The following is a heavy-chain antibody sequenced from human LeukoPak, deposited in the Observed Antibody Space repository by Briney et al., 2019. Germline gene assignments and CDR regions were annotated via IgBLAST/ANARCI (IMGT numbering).Heavy chain of an antibody. Sequence: ASVKVSCKASEYTFTSYAMHWVRQAPGQRLEWMGWINAGNGNTKYSQKFQGRVTITRDTSASTAYMELSSLRSEDTAVYYCARAGYPYIGSSHYFDYWGQGTLVTVSS. CDR1: EYTFTSYA. D-gene: IGHD6-6*01. CDR2: INAGNGNT. V-gene: IGHV1-3*01. CDR3: ARAGYPYIGSSHYFDY. J-gene: IGHJ4*02.